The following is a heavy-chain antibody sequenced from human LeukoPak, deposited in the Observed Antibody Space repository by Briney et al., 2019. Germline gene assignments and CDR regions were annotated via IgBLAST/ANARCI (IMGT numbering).Heavy chain of an antibody. V-gene: IGHV3-66*02. D-gene: IGHD5-18*01. CDR2: IYSGGST. CDR1: GFTVSNNY. Sequence: PGGSLRLSCTASGFTVSNNYMSWVRQAPGKGLEWVSVIYSGGSTYHADSVKGRFIISRDNSKNTLNLQMNSLRVEDSAAYYCARDRYSYGYALDCWGQGTLVTVSS. J-gene: IGHJ4*02. CDR3: ARDRYSYGYALDC.